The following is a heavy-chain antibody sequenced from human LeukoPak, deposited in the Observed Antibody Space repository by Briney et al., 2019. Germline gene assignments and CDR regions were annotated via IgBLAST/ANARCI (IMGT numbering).Heavy chain of an antibody. V-gene: IGHV4-59*08. J-gene: IGHJ4*02. D-gene: IGHD6-19*01. CDR3: ARTIAVAGSFAFDY. CDR1: GGSISSYY. CDR2: IFYSGST. Sequence: PSETLSLTCTVSGGSISSYYWSWIRQPPGKGLEWIGYIFYSGSTHYNPSLKSRVTISLDTSKSQFSLKLTSVTAADTAVYYCARTIAVAGSFAFDYWGQGTLVTVSS.